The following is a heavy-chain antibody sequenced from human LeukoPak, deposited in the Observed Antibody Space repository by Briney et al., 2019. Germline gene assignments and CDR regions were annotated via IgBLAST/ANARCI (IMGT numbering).Heavy chain of an antibody. J-gene: IGHJ4*02. D-gene: IGHD3-22*01. CDR1: GGSTSSYY. V-gene: IGHV4-59*01. CDR3: ARAVVFYYDGSGYSTRFDY. Sequence: SETLSLTCTVSGGSTSSYYWSWIRQPPGKGLEWIGYIYYSGSTSYTPSLKSRVTISLDTSKNQFSLKVRSVTAADTAMYYCARAVVFYYDGSGYSTRFDYWGQGTLVTVSS. CDR2: IYYSGST.